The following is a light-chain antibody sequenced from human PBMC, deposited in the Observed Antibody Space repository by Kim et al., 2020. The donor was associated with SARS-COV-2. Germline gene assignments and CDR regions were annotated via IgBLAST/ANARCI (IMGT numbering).Light chain of an antibody. J-gene: IGKJ1*01. Sequence: DIQMTQSPSSVSASVGDRVTITCRASQGISSWLAWYPQKPGKAPKLLIYAASSLQSGVPSRFSGSGSGTDFTLTTSSLQPEDFATYYCQQANNFPWTFGQGTKVDIK. CDR1: QGISSW. CDR2: AAS. CDR3: QQANNFPWT. V-gene: IGKV1-12*01.